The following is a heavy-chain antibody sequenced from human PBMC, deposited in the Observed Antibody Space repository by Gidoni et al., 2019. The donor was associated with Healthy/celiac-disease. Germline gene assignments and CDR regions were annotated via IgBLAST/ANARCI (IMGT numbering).Heavy chain of an antibody. J-gene: IGHJ5*02. CDR2: IYSGGST. CDR3: ASFRLGFGYCSGGSCSGWFDP. CDR1: GFTVSSNY. V-gene: IGHV3-53*01. Sequence: EVQLVESGGGLIQPGGSLRLSCAASGFTVSSNYMRWVRQAPGKGLEWVSVIYSGGSTYYADSVKGRFTISRDNSKNTLYLQMNSLRAEDTAVYYCASFRLGFGYCSGGSCSGWFDPWGQGTLVTVSS. D-gene: IGHD2-15*01.